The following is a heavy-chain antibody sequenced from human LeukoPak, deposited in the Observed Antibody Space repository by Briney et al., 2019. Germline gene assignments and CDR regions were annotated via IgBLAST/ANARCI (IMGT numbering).Heavy chain of an antibody. J-gene: IGHJ4*02. V-gene: IGHV4-59*01. CDR2: IYYSGST. CDR1: GGSISSYY. CDR3: ARDYGDYHD. Sequence: SSETLSLTCTVSGGSISSYYWSWIRQPPGKGLEWIGYIYYSGSTNYNPSLKSRVTISVDTSKNQFSLKLSSVTAADTAVHYCARDYGDYHDWGQGTLVTVSS. D-gene: IGHD4-17*01.